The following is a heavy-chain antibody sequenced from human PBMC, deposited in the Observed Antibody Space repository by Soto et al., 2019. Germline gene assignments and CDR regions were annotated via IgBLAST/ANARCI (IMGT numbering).Heavy chain of an antibody. D-gene: IGHD3-10*01. V-gene: IGHV4-31*03. Sequence: ILSLTCNVSCVSISSGGYYWSWIRHHPGKGLEWIGYIYYSGSTYYNPSLKSRVTISVDTSKNQFSLKLSSVTAADTAVYYCARNTPLWFGESHFDYWGQGTLVTVSS. CDR1: CVSISSGGYY. J-gene: IGHJ4*02. CDR3: ARNTPLWFGESHFDY. CDR2: IYYSGST.